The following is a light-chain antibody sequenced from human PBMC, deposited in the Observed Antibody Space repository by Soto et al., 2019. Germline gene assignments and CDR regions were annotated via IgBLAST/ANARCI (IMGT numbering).Light chain of an antibody. CDR1: QSIISY. V-gene: IGKV1-39*01. Sequence: DIQMTQSPSALSASVGDRVTISCRASQSIISYLNWYQQKPGKAPKLLIYAASSLHSGVPLRFSGTGSGTEFSLIITGLQPEDFATYYCQHFYNTPYTFGQGTKLEIK. CDR3: QHFYNTPYT. CDR2: AAS. J-gene: IGKJ2*01.